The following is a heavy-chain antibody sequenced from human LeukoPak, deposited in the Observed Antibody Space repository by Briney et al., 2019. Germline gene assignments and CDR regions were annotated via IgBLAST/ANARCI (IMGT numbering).Heavy chain of an antibody. D-gene: IGHD1-26*01. CDR1: GFAFSNPW. Sequence: RQSLRLSCAAPGFAFSNPWTSCVRQAPGKGRDWVGRIKSKTDSEATDYAAPVRVRFTISRDDSKDSLFLQMSSLEAEATAVYYCTTNAGSYGIDVWGQGIMVTVSS. CDR2: IKSKTDSEAT. J-gene: IGHJ3*01. V-gene: IGHV3-15*01. CDR3: TTNAGSYGIDV.